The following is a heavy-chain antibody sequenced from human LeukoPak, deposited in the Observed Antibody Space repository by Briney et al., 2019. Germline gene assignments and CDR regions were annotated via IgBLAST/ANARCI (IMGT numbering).Heavy chain of an antibody. CDR1: GYTFTSYY. CDR2: INPSGGST. J-gene: IGHJ6*02. Sequence: PVASVKVSCKASGYTFTSYYMHWVRQAPGQGLEWMGIINPSGGSTSYAQKFQGRVTMTRDTSTSTVYMELSSLRSEDTAVYYCASTNPGAVYYYYYGMDVWGQGTTVTVSS. V-gene: IGHV1-46*01. CDR3: ASTNPGAVYYYYYGMDV. D-gene: IGHD1/OR15-1a*01.